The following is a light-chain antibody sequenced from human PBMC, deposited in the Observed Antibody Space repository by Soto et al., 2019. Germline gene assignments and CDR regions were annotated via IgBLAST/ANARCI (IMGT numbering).Light chain of an antibody. Sequence: DIQMTQSPSTLSASVGDRVTLTCRASQSISSWLAWYQQKPGKAPKLLIYHAYSLESGVPSRFSGSESGTEFTLNITSLQPDDFATYYCHQYNSYPCTFGQGTKGESK. CDR2: HAY. CDR3: HQYNSYPCT. V-gene: IGKV1-5*01. CDR1: QSISSW. J-gene: IGKJ1*01.